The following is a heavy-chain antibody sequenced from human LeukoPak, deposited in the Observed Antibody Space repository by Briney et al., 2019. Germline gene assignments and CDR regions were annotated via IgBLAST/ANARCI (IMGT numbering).Heavy chain of an antibody. Sequence: SETLSLTCTVSGGSISSSSYYWGWIRQPPGKGLEWIGSIYYSGSTYYNPSLKSRVTISVDTSKNQFSLKLSSVTAADTAVYYCARESCSSTRCYMGKDAFDIWGQGTMVTVSS. J-gene: IGHJ3*02. D-gene: IGHD2-2*02. CDR3: ARESCSSTRCYMGKDAFDI. CDR1: GGSISSSSYY. CDR2: IYYSGST. V-gene: IGHV4-39*07.